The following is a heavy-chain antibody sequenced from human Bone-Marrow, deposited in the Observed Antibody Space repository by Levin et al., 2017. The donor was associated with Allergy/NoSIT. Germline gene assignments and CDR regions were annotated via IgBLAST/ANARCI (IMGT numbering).Heavy chain of an antibody. CDR2: IDWDDDK. J-gene: IGHJ4*01. CDR1: GFSLSPKQMR. Sequence: SGPTLVKPRQTLTLTCTFSGFSLSPKQMRVSWIRQPPGKALEWLARIDWDDDKFYRASLKTRLRISKDTFKNQVVLTMTNVDPADTATYYCARTTQGGAFDFWGHGTPVTVSS. D-gene: IGHD1-26*01. V-gene: IGHV2-70*04. CDR3: ARTTQGGAFDF.